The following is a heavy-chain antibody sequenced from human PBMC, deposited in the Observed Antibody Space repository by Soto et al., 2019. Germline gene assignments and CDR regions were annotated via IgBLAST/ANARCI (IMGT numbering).Heavy chain of an antibody. J-gene: IGHJ4*02. V-gene: IGHV3-7*01. D-gene: IGHD3-16*01. CDR3: GRSESSAYKS. CDR1: GFTFSSSW. CDR2: INEDGSEK. Sequence: EVQLVESGGGLVQPGGSLRLSSAASGFTFSSSWMTWVRQTPGKGLAWVASINEDGSEKDYVDSVRGRFTISRENARNSLYLQMNSLRAEDTALYYCGRSESSAYKSWGQGTLVTVSS.